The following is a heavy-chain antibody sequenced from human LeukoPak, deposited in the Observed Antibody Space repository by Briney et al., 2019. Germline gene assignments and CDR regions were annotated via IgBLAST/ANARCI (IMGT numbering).Heavy chain of an antibody. CDR1: GGSISSYY. CDR3: ARSGLTGMRQYARKNDYYYGMEF. CDR2: IYYSGST. Sequence: SETLSLTCTVSGGSISSYYWSWIRQPPGKGLEWIGYIYYSGSTNYNPSLQSRVTISVDTSKNHFSLRLSSVTAADTAIYYCARSGLTGMRQYARKNDYYYGMEFWGQGATVIVSS. D-gene: IGHD1-1*01. J-gene: IGHJ6*02. V-gene: IGHV4-59*12.